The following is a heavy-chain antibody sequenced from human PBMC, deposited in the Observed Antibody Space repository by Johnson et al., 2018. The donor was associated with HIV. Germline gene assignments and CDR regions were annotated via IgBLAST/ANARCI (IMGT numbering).Heavy chain of an antibody. V-gene: IGHV3-15*01. J-gene: IGHJ3*02. CDR1: GITFSNAW. Sequence: VQLVEYGGGLVKPGGSLRLSCAASGITFSNAWMSWVRQAPGKGLEWVGRIKSKTDGGTTDYAAPVKGRFTISRDNSKNTLYLQMNSLRAEDTAVYYCAREIIAARPSAFDIWGQGTMVTVSS. CDR3: AREIIAARPSAFDI. CDR2: IKSKTDGGTT. D-gene: IGHD6-6*01.